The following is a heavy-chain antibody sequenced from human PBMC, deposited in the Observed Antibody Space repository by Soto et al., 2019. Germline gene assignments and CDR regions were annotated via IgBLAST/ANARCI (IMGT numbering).Heavy chain of an antibody. V-gene: IGHV1-18*01. CDR2: ISAYNGNT. CDR1: GYTFTSYG. Sequence: QVQLVQSGAEVKKPGASVKVSCKASGYTFTSYGISWVRQAPGQGLEWMGWISAYNGNTNYAQKLQGRVTMTTDTSPSTAYMELRSLRSDDTAVYYCAREGGCSSTSCRHYYYYGMDVWGQGTTVTVSS. J-gene: IGHJ6*02. CDR3: AREGGCSSTSCRHYYYYGMDV. D-gene: IGHD2-2*01.